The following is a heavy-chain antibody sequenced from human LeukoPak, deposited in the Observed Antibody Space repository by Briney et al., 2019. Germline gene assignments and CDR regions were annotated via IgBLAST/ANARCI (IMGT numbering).Heavy chain of an antibody. CDR1: GGSISSSTYY. D-gene: IGHD1-26*01. V-gene: IGHV4-39*07. J-gene: IGHJ3*02. CDR2: IYYSGST. CDR3: ARLKILVGATTRVRAFDI. Sequence: PSETLSLTCTVSGGSISSSTYYWGWIRQPPGKGLEWIGSIYYSGSTYYNPSLKSRVTISVDTSKNQFSLKLSSVTAADTAVYYCARLKILVGATTRVRAFDIWGQGTMVTVSS.